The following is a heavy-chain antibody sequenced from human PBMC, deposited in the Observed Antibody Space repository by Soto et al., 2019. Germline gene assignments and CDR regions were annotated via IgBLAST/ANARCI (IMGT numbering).Heavy chain of an antibody. Sequence: PSETLSLTCTVSGGSISSGGYYWSWIRQHPGKGLEWIGYIYYSGSTYYNPSLKSRVTISVDTSKNQFSLKLSSVTAADTAVYYCARGGIFPEGGWGMDVWGQGTTVTVSS. CDR2: IYYSGST. CDR1: GGSISSGGYY. V-gene: IGHV4-31*03. D-gene: IGHD3-16*01. J-gene: IGHJ6*02. CDR3: ARGGIFPEGGWGMDV.